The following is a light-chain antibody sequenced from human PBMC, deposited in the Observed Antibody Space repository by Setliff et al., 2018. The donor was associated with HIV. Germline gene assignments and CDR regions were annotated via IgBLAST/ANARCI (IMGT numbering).Light chain of an antibody. Sequence: QSALTQPASVSGSPGQSITISCTGTSSDVGGYSYVSWYQQHPGKAPKLIIYEVRNRPSGVSDRFSGSKSGNTASLTISGLQAEDEVDYYCSSYASTNTLPFGTGTKSPS. CDR1: SSDVGGYSY. CDR2: EVR. CDR3: SSYASTNTLP. V-gene: IGLV2-14*01. J-gene: IGLJ1*01.